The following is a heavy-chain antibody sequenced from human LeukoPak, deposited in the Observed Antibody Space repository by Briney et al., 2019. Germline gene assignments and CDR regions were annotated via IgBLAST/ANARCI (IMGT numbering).Heavy chain of an antibody. Sequence: ASVKVSCKASGYTFTSYGISWVRQAPGQGLEWMGWISAYNGNTNYAQKLQGRATMTTDTSTSTAYMELRSLRSDDTAVYYCARDKEPKYCSGGSCLYYYYYYMDVWGKGTTVTVSS. D-gene: IGHD2-15*01. V-gene: IGHV1-18*01. CDR2: ISAYNGNT. CDR3: ARDKEPKYCSGGSCLYYYYYYMDV. J-gene: IGHJ6*03. CDR1: GYTFTSYG.